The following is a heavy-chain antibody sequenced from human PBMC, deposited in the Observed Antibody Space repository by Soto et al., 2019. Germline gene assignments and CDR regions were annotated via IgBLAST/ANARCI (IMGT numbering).Heavy chain of an antibody. CDR2: IYYSGST. D-gene: IGHD5-18*01. J-gene: IGHJ4*02. CDR1: GGSISSYY. V-gene: IGHV4-59*01. Sequence: TSETLSLTCTVSGGSISSYYWSWIRQPPGKGLEWIGYIYYSGSTNYNPSLKSRVTISVDTSKNQFSLKLSSVTAADTAVYYCARTIRGYTYGPFDYWGQGTLVTVSS. CDR3: ARTIRGYTYGPFDY.